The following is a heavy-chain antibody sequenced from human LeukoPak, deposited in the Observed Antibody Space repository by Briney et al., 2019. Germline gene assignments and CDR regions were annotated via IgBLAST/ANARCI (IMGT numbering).Heavy chain of an antibody. Sequence: GGSLRLSCAASGLRFSDYGMHWVRQAPGKGLEWVAVIWHDGSNKDYVDSAKGRFTISRDNSKNTLYLQMNSLRAEDTAVYYCAGDHGNAHDFWGQGTLVTVSS. V-gene: IGHV3-33*01. J-gene: IGHJ4*02. CDR1: GLRFSDYG. CDR2: IWHDGSNK. CDR3: AGDHGNAHDF.